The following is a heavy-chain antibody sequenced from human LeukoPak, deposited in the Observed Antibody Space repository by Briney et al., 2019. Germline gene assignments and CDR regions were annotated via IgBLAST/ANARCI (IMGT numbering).Heavy chain of an antibody. CDR1: GGSISSSSYY. CDR3: ARHVRRGWELPVFDY. CDR2: IYYSGST. J-gene: IGHJ4*02. V-gene: IGHV4-61*05. D-gene: IGHD1-26*01. Sequence: NPSETLSLTCTVSGGSISSSSYYWGWIRQPPGKGLEWIGYIYYSGSTNYNPSLKSRVTISVDTSKNKFSLKLRSMTAADTAVYYCARHVRRGWELPVFDYWGQGTLVTASS.